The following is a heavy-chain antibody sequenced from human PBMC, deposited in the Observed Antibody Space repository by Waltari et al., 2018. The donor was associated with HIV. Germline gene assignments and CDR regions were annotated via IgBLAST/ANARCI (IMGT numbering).Heavy chain of an antibody. V-gene: IGHV3-7*03. J-gene: IGHJ4*02. CDR3: ARGAGSV. Sequence: LEESGGGAVQPGESLRLSCDASGFSFGSFWMSWVRQVSGKGLEWVADIKEDASERNLVDSVKGRFTVSRDNAKNLLILTMDNLKVEDTGIYYCARGAGSVWGQGTLVTVSS. CDR1: GFSFGSFW. CDR2: IKEDASER.